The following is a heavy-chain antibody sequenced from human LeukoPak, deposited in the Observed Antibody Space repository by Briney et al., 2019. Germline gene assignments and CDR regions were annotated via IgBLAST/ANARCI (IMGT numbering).Heavy chain of an antibody. CDR1: GGSISSYY. Sequence: SETLSLTSTGSGGSISSYYWSWLRQPPGKGLEWIGYIYYSVRTNYNPSLKSLVTISVDTSKNQCSLKLSSVTAADTAVYYCAREGRYRYGYNEYHSYMDIWGKGTTVTVSS. D-gene: IGHD5-24*01. CDR2: IYYSVRT. V-gene: IGHV4-59*01. CDR3: AREGRYRYGYNEYHSYMDI. J-gene: IGHJ6*03.